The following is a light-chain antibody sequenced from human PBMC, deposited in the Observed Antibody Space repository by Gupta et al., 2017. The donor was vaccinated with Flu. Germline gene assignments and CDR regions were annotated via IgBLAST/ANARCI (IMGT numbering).Light chain of an antibody. CDR2: WAS. CDR3: QQFYSTPLT. V-gene: IGKV4-1*01. Sequence: NCKSSQSILYSSNYKNYLAWYQQNPGQPLKLLFYWASTRESGVPYRFTGSGSGTDFTLTITRLQAEDVAVYFYQQFYSTPLTFGGGTKVEI. CDR1: QSILYSSNYKNY. J-gene: IGKJ4*01.